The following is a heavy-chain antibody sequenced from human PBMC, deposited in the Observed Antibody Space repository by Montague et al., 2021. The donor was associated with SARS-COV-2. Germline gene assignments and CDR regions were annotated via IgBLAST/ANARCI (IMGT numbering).Heavy chain of an antibody. Sequence: TLSPTCTVSGGSISGDNYYWTWIRQHPGKGLEWIAYIHYTGSTYYNPSLQSRLRTSLDTSKNQSSLTLTSVTAADTAIYYCARNRGWGSRGAGYIDLWGRGTLVTVSS. V-gene: IGHV4-31*03. D-gene: IGHD7-27*01. CDR3: ARNRGWGSRGAGYIDL. J-gene: IGHJ2*01. CDR1: GGSISGDNYY. CDR2: IHYTGST.